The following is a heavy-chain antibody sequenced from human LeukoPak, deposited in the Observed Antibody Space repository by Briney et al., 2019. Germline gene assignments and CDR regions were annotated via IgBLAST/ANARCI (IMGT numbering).Heavy chain of an antibody. D-gene: IGHD6-13*01. J-gene: IGHJ6*03. CDR2: ISSSGSTI. CDR3: ARDRHIAAAGTVYYYYYMDV. Sequence: GGSLRLSCAASGFTFSDYYMSWIRQAPGKGLEWVSYISSSGSTIYCADSVKGRFTISRDNAKNSLYLQMNSLRAEDTAVYYCARDRHIAAAGTVYYYYYMDVWGKGTTVTVSS. V-gene: IGHV3-11*01. CDR1: GFTFSDYY.